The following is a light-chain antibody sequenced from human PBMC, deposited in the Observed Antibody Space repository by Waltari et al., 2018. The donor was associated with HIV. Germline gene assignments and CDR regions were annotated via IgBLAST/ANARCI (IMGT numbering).Light chain of an antibody. V-gene: IGKV4-1*01. CDR3: QQYANTPWT. J-gene: IGKJ1*01. CDR2: WAS. Sequence: VMTQSPDSLAVSLGERDTIKCMSSHNVLYSPNNKNYLAWFQQKPGQPPKLLIYWASIRESGVPDRFTGSGSGTDFTLTISSLQAEDVAVYYCQQYANTPWTFGRGTKVEIK. CDR1: HNVLYSPNNKNY.